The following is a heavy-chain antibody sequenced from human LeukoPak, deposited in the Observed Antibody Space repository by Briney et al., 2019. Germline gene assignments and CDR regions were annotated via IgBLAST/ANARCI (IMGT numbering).Heavy chain of an antibody. Sequence: GGSLRLSCAASGFTFSSYEMNWVRQAPGKGLEWVSYISSSGSTIYYADSVKGRFTISRDNAKNSLYLQMNSLRAEDTAVYYCARDLTAAAVSRSYYFDYWGQGTLVTVSS. D-gene: IGHD6-13*01. V-gene: IGHV3-48*03. CDR3: ARDLTAAAVSRSYYFDY. CDR1: GFTFSSYE. CDR2: ISSSGSTI. J-gene: IGHJ4*02.